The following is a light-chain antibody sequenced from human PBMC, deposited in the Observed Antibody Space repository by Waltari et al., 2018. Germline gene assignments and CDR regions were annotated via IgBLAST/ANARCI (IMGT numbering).Light chain of an antibody. V-gene: IGLV3-25*03. CDR2: KDT. J-gene: IGLJ2*01. Sequence: SYALTQPPSVSVSPGQTATITCPGDALPKQYVYWYQQRPGRAPVLVIYKDTERPSGIPERFSGSSSGTTVSLTLSVVQAEDEADYYCQTTDSSGIYSFGGGTKLTVL. CDR1: ALPKQY. CDR3: QTTDSSGIYS.